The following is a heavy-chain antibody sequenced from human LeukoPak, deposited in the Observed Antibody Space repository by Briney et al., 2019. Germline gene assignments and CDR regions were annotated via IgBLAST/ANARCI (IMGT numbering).Heavy chain of an antibody. D-gene: IGHD1-26*01. J-gene: IGHJ4*02. CDR1: VYTFTDSY. Sequence: ASVKVSSKVPVYTFTDSYMQSGQQTPRKKGECMGLVDPEDGETIYAEKFQGRVTITPDPPTNTAYMELSRLESEDTAGYFWSTAPRRSGSYLFYFDYRGQGTLVTVFS. V-gene: IGHV1-69-2*01. CDR3: STAPRRSGSYLFYFDY. CDR2: VDPEDGET.